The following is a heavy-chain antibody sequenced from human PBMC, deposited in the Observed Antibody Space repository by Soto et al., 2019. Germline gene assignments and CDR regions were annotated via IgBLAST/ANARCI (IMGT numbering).Heavy chain of an antibody. CDR2: ISGSGGST. J-gene: IGHJ4*02. CDR1: GFTFSSYA. V-gene: IGHV3-23*01. Sequence: EVQLLESGGGLVQPGGSLRLSCAASGFTFSSYAMSWVRQAPGKGLEWVSAISGSGGSTYYADSVKGRFTISRDNFTNTLDLLMNSLRAEDTAVYYCVLWPPYYFHYWGQGTLVTVSS. CDR3: VLWPPYYFHY. D-gene: IGHD3-10*01.